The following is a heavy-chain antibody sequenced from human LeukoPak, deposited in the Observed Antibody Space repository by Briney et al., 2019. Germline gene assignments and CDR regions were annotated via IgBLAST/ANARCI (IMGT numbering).Heavy chain of an antibody. D-gene: IGHD7-27*01. J-gene: IGHJ4*02. CDR2: IYTSGST. Sequence: SETLSLTCTVSGGSISSGGYYWSWIRQPAGKGLEWIGRIYTSGSTNYNPSLKSRVTISVDTSKNQFSLKLSSVTAADTAVYYCAREKGSNWGYYFDYWGQGTLVTVSS. V-gene: IGHV4-61*02. CDR3: AREKGSNWGYYFDY. CDR1: GGSISSGGYY.